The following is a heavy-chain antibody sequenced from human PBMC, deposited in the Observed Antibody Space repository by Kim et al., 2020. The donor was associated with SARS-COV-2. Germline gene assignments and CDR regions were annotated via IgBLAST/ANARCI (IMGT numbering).Heavy chain of an antibody. CDR1: GFTFDDYA. V-gene: IGHV3-9*01. CDR3: AKDMGYSSSWYGTSISPHMDV. Sequence: GGSLRLSCAASGFTFDDYAMHWVRQAPGKGLEWVSGITWNSGSIGYADSVKGRFTISRDNAKNSLYLQMNSLRAEDTALYYCAKDMGYSSSWYGTSISPHMDVWGKGTTVTASS. J-gene: IGHJ6*03. D-gene: IGHD6-13*01. CDR2: ITWNSGSI.